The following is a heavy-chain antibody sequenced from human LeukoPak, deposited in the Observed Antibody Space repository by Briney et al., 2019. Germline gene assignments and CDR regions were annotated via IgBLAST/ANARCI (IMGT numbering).Heavy chain of an antibody. Sequence: ASVKVSCKASGYTFTSYAMNWVRQAPGQGLEWMGWINTNTGNPTYAQGFTGRFVFSLDTSVSTAYLQISSLKAEDTAVYYCARDPYSIVDTAMKYFDYWGQGTLVTVSS. D-gene: IGHD5-18*01. CDR2: INTNTGNP. V-gene: IGHV7-4-1*02. CDR3: ARDPYSIVDTAMKYFDY. J-gene: IGHJ4*02. CDR1: GYTFTSYA.